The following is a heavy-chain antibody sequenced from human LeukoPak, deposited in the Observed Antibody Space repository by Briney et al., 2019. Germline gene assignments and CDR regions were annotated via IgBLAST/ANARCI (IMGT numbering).Heavy chain of an antibody. V-gene: IGHV1-69*13. CDR3: ARAYDILTGYYY. J-gene: IGHJ4*02. Sequence: SVKVSCKASGGTFISYAISWVRQAPGQGLEWMGGIIPIFGTANYAQKFQGRVTITADESTSTAYMELSSLRSEDTAVYYCARAYDILTGYYYWGQGTLVTVSS. D-gene: IGHD3-9*01. CDR1: GGTFISYA. CDR2: IIPIFGTA.